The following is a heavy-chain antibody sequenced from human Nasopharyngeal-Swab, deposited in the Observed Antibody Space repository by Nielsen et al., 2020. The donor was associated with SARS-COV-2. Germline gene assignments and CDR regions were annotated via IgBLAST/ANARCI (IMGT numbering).Heavy chain of an antibody. J-gene: IGHJ5*02. CDR1: GGSISSGGYY. Sequence: SQTLSLTCTVSGGSISSGGYYWSWTRQHPGKGLEWIGYIYYSGSTYYNPSLKGRVTISVDTSKNPFSLKLSSVTAADTDVYYCTRESAYYDFWSGYHLLNGWFDPWGQGTLVTVSS. D-gene: IGHD3-3*01. V-gene: IGHV4-31*03. CDR3: TRESAYYDFWSGYHLLNGWFDP. CDR2: IYYSGST.